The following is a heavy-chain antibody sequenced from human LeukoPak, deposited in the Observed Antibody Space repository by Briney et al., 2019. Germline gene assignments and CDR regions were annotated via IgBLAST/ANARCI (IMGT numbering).Heavy chain of an antibody. D-gene: IGHD3-10*01. J-gene: IGHJ6*02. V-gene: IGHV1-18*01. Sequence: GASVKVSCKASGYTFTSYGISWVRQAPGQGLEWMGWISAYNGNTNYAQKLQGRVTMTTDISTSTAYMELRSLRSDDTAVYYCARDIITMVRGVPYYYGMDVWGQGTTVTVSS. CDR2: ISAYNGNT. CDR3: ARDIITMVRGVPYYYGMDV. CDR1: GYTFTSYG.